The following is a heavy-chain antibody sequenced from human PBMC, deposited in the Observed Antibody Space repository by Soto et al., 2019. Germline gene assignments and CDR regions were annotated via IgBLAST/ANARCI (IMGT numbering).Heavy chain of an antibody. V-gene: IGHV3-23*01. Sequence: HPGGSLRLSCAASGFTFSSYAMSWVRQAPGKGLEWVSVISGSGGSTYYADSVKGRFTISRDNSKNTLYLQMNSLRAEDTAVYYCAKGRGDYGGGFDYWGQGTLVTVSS. CDR2: ISGSGGST. J-gene: IGHJ4*02. CDR1: GFTFSSYA. CDR3: AKGRGDYGGGFDY. D-gene: IGHD4-17*01.